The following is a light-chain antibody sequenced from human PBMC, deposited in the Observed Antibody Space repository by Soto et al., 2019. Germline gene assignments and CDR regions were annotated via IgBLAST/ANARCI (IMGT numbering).Light chain of an antibody. CDR1: QTTAHS. CDR3: QQSYRTGHT. CDR2: ATS. Sequence: DIQMTQSPSSLSASIGDTVTITCRSSQTTAHSLHWYQQKPGQAPKLLIYATSHLPSGVPSRFSGTLSGTDFILTINSLRPEDFATYYCQQSYRTGHTFGPGTRLE. J-gene: IGKJ2*01. V-gene: IGKV1-39*01.